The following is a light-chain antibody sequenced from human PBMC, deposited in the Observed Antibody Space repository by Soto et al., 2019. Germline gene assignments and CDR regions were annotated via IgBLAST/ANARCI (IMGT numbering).Light chain of an antibody. CDR1: SSDVGGSKY. CDR3: FSYADSNNFV. J-gene: IGLJ1*01. Sequence: QSVLTQPPSASGSPGQSFSNSCSGGSSDVGGSKYVSWYQVKPGKAPKLIIYEVNRRPEGAPYRFSGSKSGNTASLTVSGLQAEDEGDYYCFSYADSNNFVFGSGTKVTVL. CDR2: EVN. V-gene: IGLV2-8*01.